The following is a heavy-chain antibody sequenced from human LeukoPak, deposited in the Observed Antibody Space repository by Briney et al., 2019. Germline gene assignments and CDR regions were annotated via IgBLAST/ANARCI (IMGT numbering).Heavy chain of an antibody. J-gene: IGHJ5*02. CDR1: GFTFNNYW. D-gene: IGHD1-26*01. V-gene: IGHV3-74*01. Sequence: GGSLRLSCAASGFTFNNYWMHWVRQAAGKGLVWVSRISTDGSRDYADSVKGRFTISRDNAKNTLYLQMNSLRAEDTALYYCARAVSGRYEDGLDPWGQGTLVTVSS. CDR3: ARAVSGRYEDGLDP. CDR2: ISTDGSR.